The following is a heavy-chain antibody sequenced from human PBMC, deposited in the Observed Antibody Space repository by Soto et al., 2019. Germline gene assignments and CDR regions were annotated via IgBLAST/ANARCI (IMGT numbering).Heavy chain of an antibody. V-gene: IGHV3-33*01. CDR2: IWYDGSNK. CDR3: ARDSSFINDYSNYGPVFFNWFDP. J-gene: IGHJ5*02. Sequence: PGGSLRLSCAASGFTFSSYGMHWVRQAPGKGLEWVAVIWYDGSNKYYADSVKGRFTISRDNSKNTLYLQMNSLRAEDTAVYYCARDSSFINDYSNYGPVFFNWFDPWGQGTLVTVPS. CDR1: GFTFSSYG. D-gene: IGHD4-4*01.